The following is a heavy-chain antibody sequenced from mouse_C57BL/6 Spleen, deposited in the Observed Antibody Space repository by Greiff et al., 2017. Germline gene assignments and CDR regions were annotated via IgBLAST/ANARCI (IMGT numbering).Heavy chain of an antibody. Sequence: QVQLKESGPGLVAPSQSLSITCTVSGFSLTSYGVDWVRQSPGKGLEWLGVIWGVGSTNYNSALKSRLSISKDNSKSQVFLKMNSLQTDDTAMYYCARVITTVGYAMDYWGQGTSVTVSS. CDR3: ARVITTVGYAMDY. CDR2: IWGVGST. D-gene: IGHD1-1*01. J-gene: IGHJ4*01. V-gene: IGHV2-6*01. CDR1: GFSLTSYG.